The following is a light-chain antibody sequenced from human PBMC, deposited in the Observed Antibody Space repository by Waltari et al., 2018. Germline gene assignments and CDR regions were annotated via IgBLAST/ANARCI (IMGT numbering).Light chain of an antibody. J-gene: IGKJ2*01. CDR1: QSVLYSSNNKNY. V-gene: IGKV4-1*01. CDR2: WAS. CDR3: QQYYSTPPYT. Sequence: DIVMTQSPDSLAVSLGERATINCKSSQSVLYSSNNKNYLAWYQQKPGKPPNLLIYWASTRESGVPDRFSGGGSGTDVSLTISSLQAEDVAVYYCQQYYSTPPYTFGQGTKLEIK.